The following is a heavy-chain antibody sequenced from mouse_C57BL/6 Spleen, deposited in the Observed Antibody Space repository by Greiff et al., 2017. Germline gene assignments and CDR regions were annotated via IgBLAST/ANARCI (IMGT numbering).Heavy chain of an antibody. Sequence: EVQLVESGGGLVKPGGSLKLSCAASGFTFSDYGMHWVRQAPEKGLEWVAYISSGSSTIYYADTVKGRFTISRDNAKNTLFLQMTSLRSEDTAMYYCARPHYYGSSYGYFDYWGQGTTLTVSS. J-gene: IGHJ2*01. V-gene: IGHV5-17*01. CDR3: ARPHYYGSSYGYFDY. D-gene: IGHD1-1*01. CDR2: ISSGSSTI. CDR1: GFTFSDYG.